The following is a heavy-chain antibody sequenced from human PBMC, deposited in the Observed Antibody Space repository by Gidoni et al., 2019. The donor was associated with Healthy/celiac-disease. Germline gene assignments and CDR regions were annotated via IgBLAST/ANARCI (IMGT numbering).Heavy chain of an antibody. D-gene: IGHD5-18*01. CDR2: INHSGST. Sequence: WIGEINHSGSTNYNPSLKSRVTISVDTSKNQFSLKLSSVTAADTAVYYCARTRGYSYGYGGLWYFDLWGRGTLVTVSS. J-gene: IGHJ2*01. CDR3: ARTRGYSYGYGGLWYFDL. V-gene: IGHV4-34*01.